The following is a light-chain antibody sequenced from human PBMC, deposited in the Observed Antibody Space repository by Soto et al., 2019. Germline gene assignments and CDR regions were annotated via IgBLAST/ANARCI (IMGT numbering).Light chain of an antibody. Sequence: EIVLTQSPGTLSLSPGERATLSCRASRSLSSSYVVWYQQKPGQAPRLLIYAASRTATGIPDRFRGSGSATEYTLTISRLEPEDFALYYCQQQGTFGQGTKLEIK. CDR1: RSLSSSY. V-gene: IGKV3-20*01. J-gene: IGKJ2*01. CDR2: AAS. CDR3: QQQGT.